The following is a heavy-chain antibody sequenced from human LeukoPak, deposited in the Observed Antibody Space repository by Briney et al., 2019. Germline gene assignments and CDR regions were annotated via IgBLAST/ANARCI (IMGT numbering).Heavy chain of an antibody. CDR3: AKTKGYSYGYYFDY. J-gene: IGHJ4*02. CDR1: GFTFSSYA. D-gene: IGHD5-18*01. Sequence: GRSLRLSCAASGFTFSSYAMHWVRQSLGKGLEWVAVMSYDGFNKYYADSVKGRFTISRDNSKNTLYLQMNSLRAEDTAVYYRAKTKGYSYGYYFDYWGQGTLVTVSS. V-gene: IGHV3-30*18. CDR2: MSYDGFNK.